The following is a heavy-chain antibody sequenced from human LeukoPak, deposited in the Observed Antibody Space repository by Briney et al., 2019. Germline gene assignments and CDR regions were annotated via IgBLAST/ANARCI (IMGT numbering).Heavy chain of an antibody. J-gene: IGHJ4*02. CDR2: ISGSGANT. CDR3: ANEVPHFGY. CDR1: GFTFNNYA. D-gene: IGHD2-2*01. V-gene: IGHV3-23*01. Sequence: GGSLRLSCAASGFTFNNYAMSWVRQAPGKGLEWVSVISGSGANTYYADSVKGRFTITRDNSKNTLYLQMNSLRAEDTAVYYCANEVPHFGYWGQGTLVTVSS.